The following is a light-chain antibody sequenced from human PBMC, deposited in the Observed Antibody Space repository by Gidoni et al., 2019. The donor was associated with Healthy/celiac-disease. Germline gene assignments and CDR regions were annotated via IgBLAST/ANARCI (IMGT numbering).Light chain of an antibody. CDR1: QDLSKY. Sequence: DIQMTKSPSSLSASVGDRVTITCQASQDLSKYLTWYQQNPGQAPKLMIYDASNLETGVHSRFSGSGSGTDFTFTISSLQLGDISKDYCQQYDNLPLTFGGGTKVEIK. CDR2: DAS. CDR3: QQYDNLPLT. V-gene: IGKV1-33*01. J-gene: IGKJ4*01.